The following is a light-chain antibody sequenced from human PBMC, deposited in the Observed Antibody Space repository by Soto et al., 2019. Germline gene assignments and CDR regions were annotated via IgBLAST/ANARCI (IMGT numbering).Light chain of an antibody. V-gene: IGKV3-20*01. CDR2: SAS. J-gene: IGKJ1*01. CDR1: QSVSSSY. CDR3: QESGSLPRT. Sequence: TISAGTLSLKPGERATLSCRVSQSVSSSYLAWYQQKPGQPPTLLIYSASSRATGIPDRFSGSGSGTDFTLTISRLEPEDVAVDCCQESGSLPRTFGQGTILDIK.